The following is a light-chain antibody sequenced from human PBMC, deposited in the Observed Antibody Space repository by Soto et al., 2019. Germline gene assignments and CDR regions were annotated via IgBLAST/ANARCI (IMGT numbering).Light chain of an antibody. V-gene: IGKV1-33*01. J-gene: IGKJ4*01. CDR2: DAS. CDR1: QVISNY. CDR3: QQYDNLPIT. Sequence: DIQMTQSPSSLSASVGDRVTITCQASQVISNYLNWYQQKPGKAPKLLIYDASTLETGVPSRFSGSGSGTHFTFTISSLQPEDIATYYCQQYDNLPITFGGGTKVDIK.